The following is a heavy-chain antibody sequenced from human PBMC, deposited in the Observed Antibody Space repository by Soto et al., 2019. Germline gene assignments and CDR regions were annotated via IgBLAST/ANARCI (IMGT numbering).Heavy chain of an antibody. V-gene: IGHV4-61*08. Sequence: SETLSLTXTVSGGXXSSGGYYWSXXRQHPGKGRXXIGXIYYSGSTNYTPSLTSRVTISVDTAKNQFSLKLSSVTAADTXVXYCSRESRDGYNYFDYWGQGTLVTVSS. D-gene: IGHD5-12*01. CDR3: SRESRDGYNYFDY. CDR1: GGXXSSGGYY. J-gene: IGHJ4*02. CDR2: IYYSGST.